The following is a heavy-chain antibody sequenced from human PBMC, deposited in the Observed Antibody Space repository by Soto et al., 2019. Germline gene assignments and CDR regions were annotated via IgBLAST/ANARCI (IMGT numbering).Heavy chain of an antibody. Sequence: GGSLRLSCAASGFTFSSYGMHWVRQAPGKGLEWVAVISFDGSNKYYADSVKGRFTISRDNSKNTLYLQMNRLRAEDTAVYSCAKDLRSHFFGVVHIDYWGQGTLVTVSS. CDR2: ISFDGSNK. J-gene: IGHJ4*02. V-gene: IGHV3-30*18. CDR1: GFTFSSYG. D-gene: IGHD3-3*01. CDR3: AKDLRSHFFGVVHIDY.